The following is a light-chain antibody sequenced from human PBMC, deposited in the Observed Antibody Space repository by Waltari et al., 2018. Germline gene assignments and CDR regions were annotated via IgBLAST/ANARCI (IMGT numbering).Light chain of an antibody. CDR1: QSVTSIS. CDR2: STS. CDR3: QQYDGSAVT. J-gene: IGKJ4*01. Sequence: IVLTQSTYTPRLSPGERATLYCRASQSVTSISLAWYQQKPGQAPRLLIYSTSSRATDFSDRFSGSRSVTDFTLTINRLEPEDSAVYHCQQYDGSAVTFGGGTRVEIK. V-gene: IGKV3-20*01.